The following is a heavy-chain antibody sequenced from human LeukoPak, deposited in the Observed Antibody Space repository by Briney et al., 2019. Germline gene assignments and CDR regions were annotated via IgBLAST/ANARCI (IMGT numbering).Heavy chain of an antibody. J-gene: IGHJ5*02. CDR1: GGTFSSYA. Sequence: ASATVSFKASGGTFSSYAISWVRQAPGQGLEWMGGIIPIFGTANYAQKFQGRVTITADESTSTAYMELSSLRSEDTAVYYCARHWNYYDSSGYYFPWFDPWGQGTLVTVSS. V-gene: IGHV1-69*13. CDR2: IIPIFGTA. CDR3: ARHWNYYDSSGYYFPWFDP. D-gene: IGHD3-22*01.